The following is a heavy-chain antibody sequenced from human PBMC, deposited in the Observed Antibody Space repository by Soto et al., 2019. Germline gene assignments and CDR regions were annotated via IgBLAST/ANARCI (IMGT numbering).Heavy chain of an antibody. D-gene: IGHD4-17*01. J-gene: IGHJ2*01. CDR1: GFTFDDYA. V-gene: IGHV3-9*01. CDR3: ARGDYITYWYFDL. CDR2: ISWNSGSI. Sequence: EVQLVESGGGLVQPGRSLRLSCAASGFTFDDYAMHWVRQAPGKGLEWVSGISWNSGSIGYADSVKGRFTISRDNAKNSLYLQMNSLRAEDTALYYCARGDYITYWYFDLWGRGTLVPVSS.